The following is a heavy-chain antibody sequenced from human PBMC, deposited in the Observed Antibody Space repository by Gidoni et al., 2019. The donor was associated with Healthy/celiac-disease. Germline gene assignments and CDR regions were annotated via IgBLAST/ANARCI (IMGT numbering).Heavy chain of an antibody. J-gene: IGHJ6*02. D-gene: IGHD5-12*01. V-gene: IGHV4-31*01. CDR3: ARDLRRWLQGGMDV. Sequence: IYYSGSTYYNPSLKSQVTISVDTSKNQFSLKLSSMTAADTAVYYCARDLRRWLQGGMDVWGQGTTVTVSS. CDR2: IYYSGST.